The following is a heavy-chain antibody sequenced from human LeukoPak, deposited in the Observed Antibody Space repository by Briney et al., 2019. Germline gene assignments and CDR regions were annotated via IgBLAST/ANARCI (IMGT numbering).Heavy chain of an antibody. V-gene: IGHV3-23*01. D-gene: IGHD4-23*01. Sequence: TGGSLRLSCAASGFTFSSYSMSWVRQAPGKGLEWVSLITGNGGSSYHTDSVKGRFTISRDNSKNTLSLHMSSLRAEDTAVYYCAKGTLGGTSATFDSWGQGTLVTVSS. CDR1: GFTFSSYS. CDR2: ITGNGGSS. J-gene: IGHJ4*02. CDR3: AKGTLGGTSATFDS.